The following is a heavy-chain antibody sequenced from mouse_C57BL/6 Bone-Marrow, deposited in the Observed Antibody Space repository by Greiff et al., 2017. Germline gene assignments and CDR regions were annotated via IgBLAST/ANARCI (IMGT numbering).Heavy chain of an antibody. Sequence: EVQLVESGGDLVKPGGSLKLSCAASGFTFSSYGMSWVRQTPDQSLEWVATISSGGSYTYYPHSVKGRFTISRAKSTNTLYLQMSSLTSEDTAKYYGARHWDNGGSWCAYWGQGTLVTVSA. D-gene: IGHD4-1*01. CDR3: ARHWDNGGSWCAY. CDR1: GFTFSSYG. CDR2: ISSGGSYT. V-gene: IGHV5-6*01. J-gene: IGHJ3*01.